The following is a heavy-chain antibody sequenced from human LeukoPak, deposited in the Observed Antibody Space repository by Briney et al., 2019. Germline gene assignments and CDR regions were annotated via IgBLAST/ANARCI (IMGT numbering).Heavy chain of an antibody. CDR1: GGSISSSSYY. CDR3: ARDARRLSNYYYYGMDV. CDR2: IYYSGST. D-gene: IGHD3-16*02. V-gene: IGHV4-39*07. J-gene: IGHJ6*02. Sequence: SETLSLTCTVSGGSISSSSYYWGWIRQPPGKGLEWIGTIYYSGSTYYNPSLRSRVTISVDTSENQFSLKLKSVTAADTAVYYCARDARRLSNYYYYGMDVWGQGTTVTVSS.